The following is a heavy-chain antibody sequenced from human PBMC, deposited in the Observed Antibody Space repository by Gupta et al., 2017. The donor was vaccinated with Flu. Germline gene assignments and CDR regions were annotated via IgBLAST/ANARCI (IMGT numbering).Heavy chain of an antibody. CDR3: ERGASYEGQSI. CDR1: GFTFNNEG. D-gene: IGHD3-16*01. V-gene: IGHV3-23*01. J-gene: IGHJ4*02. CDR2: INFSGTNT. Sequence: EVQLLESGGGLVQPGWSLRLSCAASGFTFNNEGMSWVRQAPGKGLEWVSTINFSGTNTHYADSVQGRFTISRDNSKSTLYLQMNSLRAEDTAIYYCERGASYEGQSIWGQGTLVTVSS.